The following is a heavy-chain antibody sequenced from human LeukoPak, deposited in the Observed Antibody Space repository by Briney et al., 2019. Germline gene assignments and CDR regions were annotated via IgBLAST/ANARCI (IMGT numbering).Heavy chain of an antibody. CDR3: ASHPITMIVAPDY. CDR1: GGSVSSGSYH. CDR2: IYYSGST. D-gene: IGHD3-22*01. J-gene: IGHJ4*02. Sequence: SETLSLTCTVSGGSVSSGSYHWSWIRQPPGKGLEWIGYIYYSGSTNYNPSLKSRVTISVDTSKNQFSLKLSSVTAADTAVYYCASHPITMIVAPDYWGQGTLVTVSS. V-gene: IGHV4-61*01.